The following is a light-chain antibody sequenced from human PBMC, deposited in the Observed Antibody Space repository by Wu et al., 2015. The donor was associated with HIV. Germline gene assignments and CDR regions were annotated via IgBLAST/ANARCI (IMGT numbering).Light chain of an antibody. Sequence: LTQSPATLSLSPGGRATLSCRASQRVSTFVAWYQHRPGQAPRLVIYGASNRATGIPARFSGSGSGTDFTLTISSLEPEDFAVYYCQQRSNWPLTFGGGTKVEIK. J-gene: IGKJ4*01. CDR3: QQRSNWPLT. V-gene: IGKV3-11*01. CDR1: QRVSTF. CDR2: GAS.